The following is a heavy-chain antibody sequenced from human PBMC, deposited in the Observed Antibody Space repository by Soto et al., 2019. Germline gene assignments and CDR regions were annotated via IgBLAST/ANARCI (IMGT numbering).Heavy chain of an antibody. D-gene: IGHD2-15*01. V-gene: IGHV2-26*01. J-gene: IGHJ6*02. Sequence: QVTLTESGPALVKPTETLTLTCTVSGFSLTEADVGVSWVRQPPGKALEWLAHILSNDEEVYSSSLTSRLTISKDPSKSQVVLTMSNMEPVDTATYYCARIRGYCSGSDCYFYYYAMDVWGQGTTVTVSS. CDR1: GFSLTEADVG. CDR2: ILSNDEE. CDR3: ARIRGYCSGSDCYFYYYAMDV.